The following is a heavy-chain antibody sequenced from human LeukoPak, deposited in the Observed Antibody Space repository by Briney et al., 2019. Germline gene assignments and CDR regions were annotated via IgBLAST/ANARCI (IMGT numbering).Heavy chain of an antibody. CDR3: ARVTPLSRPIEYNWFDP. D-gene: IGHD2-2*01. CDR1: GGSISSYY. V-gene: IGHV4-59*01. CDR2: IYYSGST. Sequence: SETLSLTCTVSGGSISSYYWSWIRQPPGKGLEWIGYIYYSGSTNYNPSLKSRVTISVDTSKNQFSLKLSSVTAADTAVYYCARVTPLSRPIEYNWFDPWGQGTLVTVSS. J-gene: IGHJ5*02.